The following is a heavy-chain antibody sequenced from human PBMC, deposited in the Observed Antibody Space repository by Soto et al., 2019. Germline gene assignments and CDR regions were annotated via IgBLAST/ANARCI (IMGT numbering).Heavy chain of an antibody. CDR3: ARVRRIPYGMDV. J-gene: IGHJ6*02. V-gene: IGHV1-2*02. Sequence: QVLLVQSGAEVRKPGASVKVSCKASGYTFTGHYIHWVRQAPGQGLEWMGWINPISGDTNFAQKFQGRVTMTRDTSISTAYMDLSSLISGDTAVYYFARVRRIPYGMDVWGQGTTVTVSS. CDR1: GYTFTGHY. CDR2: INPISGDT.